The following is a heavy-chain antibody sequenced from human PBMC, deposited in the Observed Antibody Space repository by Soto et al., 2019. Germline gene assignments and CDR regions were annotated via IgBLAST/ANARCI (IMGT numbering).Heavy chain of an antibody. CDR1: GFTFSSYA. Sequence: HPGGSLRLSCAPSGFTFSSYAMSWVRQAPGKGLEWVSAISGSGGSTYYAGSVKGRFTISRDNSKNTLYLQMNSLRAEDTAVYYCAKDHPWIQLWPPSDYYYGMDVWGQGTTVTVSS. V-gene: IGHV3-23*01. CDR2: ISGSGGST. D-gene: IGHD5-18*01. J-gene: IGHJ6*02. CDR3: AKDHPWIQLWPPSDYYYGMDV.